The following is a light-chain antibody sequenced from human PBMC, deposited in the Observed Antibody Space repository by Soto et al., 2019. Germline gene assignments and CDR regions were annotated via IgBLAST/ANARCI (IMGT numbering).Light chain of an antibody. CDR3: QQYNIWPLT. J-gene: IGKJ4*01. Sequence: EIVMTQSPATLSVCPGERATLSCRASQSVSSNLAWYQQKPGQTPKLLIYVASTRATGIPARFSGSGSGTEFTLTISSLQSEDFAVYYCQQYNIWPLTFGGGTKVEF. CDR1: QSVSSN. V-gene: IGKV3-15*01. CDR2: VAS.